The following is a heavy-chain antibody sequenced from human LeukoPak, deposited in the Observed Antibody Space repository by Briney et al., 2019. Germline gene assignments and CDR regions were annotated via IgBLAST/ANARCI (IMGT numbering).Heavy chain of an antibody. CDR2: ISYDGSNK. CDR3: ARSQIKNYYGSGSVDY. J-gene: IGHJ4*02. Sequence: GGSLRLSCAASGFTFRSYGMHWVRQAPGKGLEWVAVISYDGSNKYYADSVKGRFTISRDNSKNTLYLQMNSLRAEDTAVYYCARSQIKNYYGSGSVDYWGQGTLVTVSS. CDR1: GFTFRSYG. V-gene: IGHV3-30*03. D-gene: IGHD3-10*01.